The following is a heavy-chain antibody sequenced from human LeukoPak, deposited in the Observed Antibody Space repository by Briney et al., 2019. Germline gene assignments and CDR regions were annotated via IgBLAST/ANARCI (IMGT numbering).Heavy chain of an antibody. CDR3: ARAGDFARNQRTYYMDV. CDR2: IYSSGTS. D-gene: IGHD3-16*01. J-gene: IGHJ6*03. Sequence: SETLSLTCTVSGGSISGYVWSWIRQPAGKGLEWIGRIYSSGTSNYNPSLKSRVTMSVDTSKNQFSLKVASVTAADTAVYYCARAGDFARNQRTYYMDVWGKGTTITVSS. CDR1: GGSISGYV. V-gene: IGHV4-4*07.